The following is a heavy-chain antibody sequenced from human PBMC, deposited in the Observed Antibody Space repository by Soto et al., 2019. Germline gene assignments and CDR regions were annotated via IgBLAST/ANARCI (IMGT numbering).Heavy chain of an antibody. Sequence: GXSVKVSYKASGDPFSRYAISWVRQAPGQGLEWMGGIIPIFGTANYAQKFQGRVTITADESTSTAYMELSSLRSEDTAVYYCAREVVVVITNPYYYYGMDVWGQGTTVTVSS. CDR1: GDPFSRYA. D-gene: IGHD3-22*01. J-gene: IGHJ6*02. CDR3: AREVVVVITNPYYYYGMDV. CDR2: IIPIFGTA. V-gene: IGHV1-69*13.